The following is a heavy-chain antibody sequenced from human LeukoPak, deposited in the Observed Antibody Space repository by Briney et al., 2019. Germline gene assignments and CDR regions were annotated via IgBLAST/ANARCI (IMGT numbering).Heavy chain of an antibody. CDR3: AKETRGSYSDY. CDR2: ISYDGSNR. J-gene: IGHJ4*02. V-gene: IGHV3-30*02. D-gene: IGHD5-12*01. CDR1: GFTFSSSG. Sequence: PGGSLRLSCAASGFTFSSSGMRWVRQAPGKGLEWVAFISYDGSNRYYADSVEGRFTISRDNSKNTLYLQMNSLRAEDTAVYYCAKETRGSYSDYWGQGTLVTVSS.